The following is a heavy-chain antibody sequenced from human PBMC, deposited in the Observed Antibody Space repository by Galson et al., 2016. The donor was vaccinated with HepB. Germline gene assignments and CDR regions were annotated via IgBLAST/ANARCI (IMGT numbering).Heavy chain of an antibody. CDR2: ISGSADSR. CDR1: GFTFSHYF. CDR3: ARDLHSGAYTFYY. J-gene: IGHJ4*02. Sequence: SLRLSCAASGFTFSHYFVSWIRQAPGKGLEWVSYISGSADSRRYADSVKGRFTISRDNAKNSLYLQMNSLRDEDTAVYYCARDLHSGAYTFYYWGQGTLVTVSS. D-gene: IGHD1-26*01. V-gene: IGHV3-11*04.